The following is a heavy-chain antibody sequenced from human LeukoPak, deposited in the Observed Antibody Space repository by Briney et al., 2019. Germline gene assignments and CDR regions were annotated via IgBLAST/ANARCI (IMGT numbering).Heavy chain of an antibody. D-gene: IGHD1-26*01. J-gene: IGHJ6*03. CDR1: GGTFSSYA. V-gene: IGHV1-69*13. CDR3: ARTSIVGAPWYYYYYMDV. CDR2: IIPIFGTA. Sequence: ASEKVSCKASGGTFSSYAISWVRQAPGQGLEWMGGIIPIFGTANYAQKFQGRVTITADESTSTAYMELSSLRSEDTAVYYCARTSIVGAPWYYYYYMDVWGKGTTVTVSS.